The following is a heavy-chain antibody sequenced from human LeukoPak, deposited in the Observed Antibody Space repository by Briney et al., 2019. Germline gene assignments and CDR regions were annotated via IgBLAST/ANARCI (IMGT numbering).Heavy chain of an antibody. CDR3: ARVGYDFWIRLGELSLKNRYFDY. Sequence: NPSETLSLTCAVYGGSFSGYYWSWIRQPPGKGLEWIGEINHSGSTNYNPSLKSRVTISVDTSKNQFSLKLSSVTAADTAVYYCARVGYDFWIRLGELSLKNRYFDYWGQGTLVTVSS. V-gene: IGHV4-34*01. J-gene: IGHJ4*02. CDR2: INHSGST. CDR1: GGSFSGYY. D-gene: IGHD3-16*02.